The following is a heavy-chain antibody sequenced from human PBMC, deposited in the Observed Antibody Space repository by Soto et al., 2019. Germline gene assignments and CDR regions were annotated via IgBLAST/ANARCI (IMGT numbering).Heavy chain of an antibody. D-gene: IGHD3-10*01. V-gene: IGHV1-18*01. CDR1: GYIFTNYG. CDR3: ARDSYGNFDY. CDR2: INTYNVNT. J-gene: IGHJ4*02. Sequence: QVQLVQSGAEVKKPGASVKVSCKASGYIFTNYGFNWVRQAPGQGLEWMGWINTYNVNTNYAQKLHGRVTMTTDTSTTTAYMERRSLRSDDTGVYYCARDSYGNFDYWGQGTLVTVSS.